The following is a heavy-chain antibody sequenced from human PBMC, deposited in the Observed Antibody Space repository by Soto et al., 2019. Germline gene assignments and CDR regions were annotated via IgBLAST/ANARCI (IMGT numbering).Heavy chain of an antibody. Sequence: QVQLQQWGAGLLKPSETLSLTCAVYGWSFSGHSWSWIRQPPGKGLEWIGEINNRANTNYSPSLKSRVIISVDSSKNQFSLKVSSVTAADKDVYYCARGDNSGYYTWAEWSQGTLVTVSS. CDR2: INNRANT. J-gene: IGHJ4*02. V-gene: IGHV4-34*01. CDR3: ARGDNSGYYTWAE. D-gene: IGHD3-22*01. CDR1: GWSFSGHS.